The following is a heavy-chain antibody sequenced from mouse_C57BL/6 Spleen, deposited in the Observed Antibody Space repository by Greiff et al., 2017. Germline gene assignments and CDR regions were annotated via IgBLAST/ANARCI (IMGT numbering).Heavy chain of an antibody. CDR2: IYPSDSET. CDR3: ARWDDYEGDAMDY. D-gene: IGHD2-4*01. V-gene: IGHV1-61*01. CDR1: GYTFTSYW. J-gene: IGHJ4*01. Sequence: QVQLQQPGAELVRPGSSVKLSCKASGYTFTSYWMDWVKQRPGQGLEWIGNIYPSDSETHYNQKFKDKATLTVDKSSSTAYMQLSSLTSEDSAVYYCARWDDYEGDAMDYWGQGTSVTVSS.